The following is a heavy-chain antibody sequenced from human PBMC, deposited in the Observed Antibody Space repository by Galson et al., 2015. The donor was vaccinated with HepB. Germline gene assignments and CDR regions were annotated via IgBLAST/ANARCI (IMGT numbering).Heavy chain of an antibody. CDR1: GFTFTSSA. Sequence: SVKVSCKASGFTFTSSAMQWVRQARGQRLEWIGWIVVGSGNTNYAQKFQERVTISRDNSKNTLFLRMNSLRAEDTAVYYCARGAVAGTFVPTFFDIWGRGTLVTVSS. J-gene: IGHJ2*01. CDR2: IVVGSGNT. V-gene: IGHV1-58*02. CDR3: ARGAVAGTFVPTFFDI. D-gene: IGHD6-19*01.